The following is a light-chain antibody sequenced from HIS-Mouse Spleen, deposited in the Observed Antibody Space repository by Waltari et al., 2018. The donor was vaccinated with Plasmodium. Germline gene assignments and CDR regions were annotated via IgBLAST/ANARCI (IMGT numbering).Light chain of an antibody. Sequence: QSALTQPASVSGSPGQSITISCTGTSSDVGGYNYVSWYQQNPGKAPKLRFYDARNRPSGVSNRFSGSKSVNTATLTISGLQAEDEADYYCSSYTSSSTLVFGGGTKLTVL. CDR1: SSDVGGYNY. J-gene: IGLJ2*01. V-gene: IGLV2-14*03. CDR2: DAR. CDR3: SSYTSSSTLV.